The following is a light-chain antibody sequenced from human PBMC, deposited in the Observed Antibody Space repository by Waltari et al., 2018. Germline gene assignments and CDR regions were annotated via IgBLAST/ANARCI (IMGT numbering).Light chain of an antibody. CDR1: QSVFSSFNYKNS. CDR2: WAS. V-gene: IGKV4-1*01. Sequence: DIVMTQSPDSLAVSLGERATINCKSSQSVFSSFNYKNSLAWYQQKPGQSPKLLIYWASTRDSGVPDRFSGSGSETDFTLTITALQAEDVAPYYCQQFYSFPYTFGQGTKLEVK. J-gene: IGKJ2*01. CDR3: QQFYSFPYT.